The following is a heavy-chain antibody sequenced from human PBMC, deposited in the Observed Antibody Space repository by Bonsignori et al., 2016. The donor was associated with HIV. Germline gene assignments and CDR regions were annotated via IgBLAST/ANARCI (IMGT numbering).Heavy chain of an antibody. Sequence: GESLKISCAASGFTFSSYAMHWVRQAPGKGLEYVSAISSNGGSTYYANSVKGRFTISRDNSKNTLYLQMGSLRGEDMAVYYCARVGATGLLDYWGQGTLVTVSS. CDR3: ARVGATGLLDY. D-gene: IGHD1-26*01. J-gene: IGHJ4*02. V-gene: IGHV3-64*01. CDR1: GFTFSSYA. CDR2: ISSNGGST.